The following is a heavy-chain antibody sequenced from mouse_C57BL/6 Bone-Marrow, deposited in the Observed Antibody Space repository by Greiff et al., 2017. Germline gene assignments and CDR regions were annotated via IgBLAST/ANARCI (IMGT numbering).Heavy chain of an antibody. V-gene: IGHV5-6*01. CDR1: GFTFSSYG. CDR2: ISSGGSYT. J-gene: IGHJ2*01. Sequence: EVKLMESGGDLVKPGGSLKLSCAASGFTFSSYGMSWVRQTPDKRLEWVATISSGGSYTYYPDSVKGRFTISRDNATNTLYLQMSSLKSEDTAMYYCGRLLDYGGQGTTLTVSS. CDR3: GRLLDY.